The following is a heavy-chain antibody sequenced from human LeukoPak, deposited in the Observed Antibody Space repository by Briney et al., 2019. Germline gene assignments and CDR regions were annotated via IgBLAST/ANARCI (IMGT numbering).Heavy chain of an antibody. CDR2: INHSGST. J-gene: IGHJ4*02. Sequence: PSETLSLTCAVYGGSFSGYYWSWIRQPPGKGLEWIGEINHSGSTDYNPSLKSRVTISVDTSKNQFSLRLSSVTAADTSVYYCARVTGYMIEDYFDYWGQGTLVTVSS. CDR3: ARVTGYMIEDYFDY. V-gene: IGHV4-34*01. D-gene: IGHD3-22*01. CDR1: GGSFSGYY.